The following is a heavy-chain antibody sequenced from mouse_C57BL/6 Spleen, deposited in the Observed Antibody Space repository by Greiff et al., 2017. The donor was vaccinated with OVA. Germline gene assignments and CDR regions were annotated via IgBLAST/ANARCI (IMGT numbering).Heavy chain of an antibody. CDR2: IDTSDSET. D-gene: IGHD1-1*01. J-gene: IGHJ1*03. CDR3: AKEGTTVPYFDV. V-gene: IGHV1-52*01. Sequence: QVQLQPPGAELVRPGSSVTLSCKASGYTFTSYWMPWVQQRPIQGLEWIGNIDTSDSETHYTQKFKDKAILTVDNSYSTAYMQLSSLTSEVSAVYYCAKEGTTVPYFDVWGTGTTVTVSS. CDR1: GYTFTSYW.